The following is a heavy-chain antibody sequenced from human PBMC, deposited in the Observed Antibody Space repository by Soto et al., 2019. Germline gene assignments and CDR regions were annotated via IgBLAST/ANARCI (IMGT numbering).Heavy chain of an antibody. D-gene: IGHD4-17*01. CDR2: IWYDGSNK. CDR3: ARDRCDYPPGPVDY. CDR1: GFTLRSDG. V-gene: IGHV3-33*01. Sequence: GCLRLSCAASGFTLRSDGMHWVRQAPGKGLEWVEVIWYDGSNKYYADSVKGRFTISRDNSKNTLYLQMNSLRAEDTAVYYCARDRCDYPPGPVDYWGQGTLVTVSS. J-gene: IGHJ4*02.